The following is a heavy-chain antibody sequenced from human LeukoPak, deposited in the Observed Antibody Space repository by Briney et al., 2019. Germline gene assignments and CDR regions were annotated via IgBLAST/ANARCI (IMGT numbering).Heavy chain of an antibody. CDR3: AKPYCSGGSCYVVSAYYFDY. V-gene: IGHV3-53*01. CDR2: IYTGGST. J-gene: IGHJ4*02. D-gene: IGHD2-15*01. CDR1: GFTVSSNY. Sequence: GGSLRLSCAASGFTVSSNYMNWVRQAPGKGLEWVSVIYTGGSTYYADSVKGRFTISRDNSKNTLYLQMNSLRAEDTAVYYCAKPYCSGGSCYVVSAYYFDYWGQGTLVTVSS.